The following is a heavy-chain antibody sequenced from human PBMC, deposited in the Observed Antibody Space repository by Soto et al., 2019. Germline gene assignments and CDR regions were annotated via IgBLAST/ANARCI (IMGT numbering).Heavy chain of an antibody. J-gene: IGHJ4*02. CDR1: GGSISSYY. D-gene: IGHD6-19*01. CDR2: IYYSGST. CDR3: ARAPIAVALNFDY. V-gene: IGHV4-59*01. Sequence: SETLSLTCTVSGGSISSYYWSWIRQPPGKGLEWIGYIYYSGSTNYNPSLKSRVTISVDTSKNQFSLKLSSVTAADTAVYYCARAPIAVALNFDYWGQGPLVTVSS.